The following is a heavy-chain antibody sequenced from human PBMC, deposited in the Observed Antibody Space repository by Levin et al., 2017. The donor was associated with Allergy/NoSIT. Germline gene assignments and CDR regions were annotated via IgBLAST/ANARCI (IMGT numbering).Heavy chain of an antibody. V-gene: IGHV4-34*01. CDR2: INHSGST. D-gene: IGHD2-2*01. CDR3: AGCSSTSCYAHKYLTD. J-gene: IGHJ4*02. Sequence: SQTLSLTCAVYGGSFSGSYWSWIRQPPGKGLEWIGEINHSGSTNYNPSLKSRVTISVDTSKNQFSLKLSSVTAADTAVYYCAGCSSTSCYAHKYLTDWGQGTLVTVSS. CDR1: GGSFSGSY.